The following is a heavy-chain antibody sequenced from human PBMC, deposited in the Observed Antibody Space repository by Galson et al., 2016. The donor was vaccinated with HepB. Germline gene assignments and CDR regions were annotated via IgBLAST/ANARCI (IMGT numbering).Heavy chain of an antibody. J-gene: IGHJ6*02. V-gene: IGHV3-23*01. CDR2: ISGSGRRT. CDR3: AKEEEEPAPPPHYYYYYGMDV. D-gene: IGHD6-6*01. CDR1: FTFRKYA. Sequence: FTFRKYALSWVRRAPGEGLEWVSAISGSGRRTHYADSVKGRFTISRDNSKNTLYLQMNSLRAEDTAVYYRAKEEEEPAPPPHYYYYYGMDVWGQGTAVTVSS.